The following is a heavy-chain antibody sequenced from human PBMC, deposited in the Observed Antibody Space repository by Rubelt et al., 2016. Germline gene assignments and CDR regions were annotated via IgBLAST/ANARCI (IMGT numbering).Heavy chain of an antibody. V-gene: IGHV3-66*02. CDR2: LYSDGST. CDR3: ARSKPYCTNGFCYNEIGYFDH. D-gene: IGHD2-8*01. Sequence: SWVRRAPGKGLEWVSVLYSDGSTYYADSVKGRFTISRDNSKNTLYLQMSSLRTDDTAVYYCARSKPYCTNGFCYNEIGYFDHWGQGTLVTDSS. J-gene: IGHJ4*02.